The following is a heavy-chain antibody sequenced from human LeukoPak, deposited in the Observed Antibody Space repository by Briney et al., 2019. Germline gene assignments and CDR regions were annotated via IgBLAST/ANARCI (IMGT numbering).Heavy chain of an antibody. CDR2: ISAYNGNT. Sequence: GASVKVSCKASGYTFTSYGISWVRQAPGQGLEWMGWISAYNGNTNYAQKLQGRVTMTTDTSTSTAYMELRSLRSDDTAVYYCARWSRIAAAGNGRSVDYWGQGTLVTVSS. D-gene: IGHD6-13*01. CDR1: GYTFTSYG. V-gene: IGHV1-18*01. CDR3: ARWSRIAAAGNGRSVDY. J-gene: IGHJ4*02.